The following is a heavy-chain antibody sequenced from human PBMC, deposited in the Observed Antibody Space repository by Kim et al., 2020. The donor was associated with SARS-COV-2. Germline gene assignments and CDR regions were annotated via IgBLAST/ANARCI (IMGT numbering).Heavy chain of an antibody. V-gene: IGHV1-8*01. CDR2: MNPYSGNT. J-gene: IGHJ5*02. CDR3: ARASPAYNWANWGNWFDP. Sequence: ASVKVSCKASGYTFINYDINWVRQATGQGLEWMGWMNPYSGNTGYAQKFQGRVTMTRNTSINTAYMELSSLGSEDTAVYYCARASPAYNWANWGNWFDPWGQGTLVTVSS. CDR1: GYTFINYD. D-gene: IGHD1-20*01.